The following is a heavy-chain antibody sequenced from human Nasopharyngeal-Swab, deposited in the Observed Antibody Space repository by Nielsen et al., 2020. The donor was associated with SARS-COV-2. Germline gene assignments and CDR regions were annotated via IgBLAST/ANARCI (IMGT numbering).Heavy chain of an antibody. CDR2: ISGSGGST. J-gene: IGHJ5*02. Sequence: GDSLKISCAASGFTFSSYAMSWVRQAPGKGLEWVSAISGSGGSTYYADSVKGRFTISRDNSKNTLYLQMNSLRAEDTAVYYCAKAVAPSSSWGQGTLVTVSS. V-gene: IGHV3-23*01. CDR1: GFTFSSYA. D-gene: IGHD6-6*01. CDR3: AKAVAPSSS.